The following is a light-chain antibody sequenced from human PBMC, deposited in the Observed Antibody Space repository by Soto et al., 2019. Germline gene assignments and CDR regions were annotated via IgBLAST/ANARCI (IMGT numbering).Light chain of an antibody. CDR3: QQYSRSPRT. Sequence: VLTQSPGTLSLSTGERATLSCRASQSVTSNYLAWYQQKPGQAPRLLIYGASNRATGIPDRFSGSGSETDFTLTISRLEPEDFAVYYCQQYSRSPRTFGQGTKVDIK. J-gene: IGKJ1*01. CDR2: GAS. CDR1: QSVTSNY. V-gene: IGKV3-20*01.